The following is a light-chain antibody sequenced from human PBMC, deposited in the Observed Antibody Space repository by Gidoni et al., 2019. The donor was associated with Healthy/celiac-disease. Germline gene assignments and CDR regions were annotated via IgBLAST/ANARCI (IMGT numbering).Light chain of an antibody. CDR2: GAS. Sequence: EIVLTQSPGTLSLFPGERATLSCRASQSVSSSYLAWYQQKPGQAPRLLIYGASSRATGIPDRFSGSGSGTDFTLTISRLEPEDSAVYFCQQYGSSMCSFGQGTKLEIK. V-gene: IGKV3-20*01. CDR3: QQYGSSMCS. J-gene: IGKJ2*04. CDR1: QSVSSSY.